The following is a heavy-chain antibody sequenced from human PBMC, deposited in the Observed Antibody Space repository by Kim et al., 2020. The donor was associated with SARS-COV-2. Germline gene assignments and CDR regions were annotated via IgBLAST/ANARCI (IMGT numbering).Heavy chain of an antibody. Sequence: GGSLRLSCAASGFTFSSYWMHWVRQAPGKGLVWVSRINSDGSSTSYADSVKDRFTISRDNAKNTLYLQMNSLRAEDTAVYYCARAICSSTSCYGDYYYYGMDVWGQGTTVTVSS. CDR1: GFTFSSYW. J-gene: IGHJ6*02. CDR2: INSDGSST. V-gene: IGHV3-74*01. CDR3: ARAICSSTSCYGDYYYYGMDV. D-gene: IGHD2-2*01.